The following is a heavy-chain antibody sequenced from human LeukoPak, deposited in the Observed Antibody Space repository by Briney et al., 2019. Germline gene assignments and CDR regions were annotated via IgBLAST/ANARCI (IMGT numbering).Heavy chain of an antibody. CDR2: INYSGST. CDR1: GGSFSGYY. D-gene: IGHD3-9*01. CDR3: ARDRLYYDILTGYSFFDY. V-gene: IGHV4-34*01. Sequence: ASETLSLTCAVYGGSFSGYYWSWIRQPPGKGLEWIGEINYSGSTNYNPSLKSRVTISVDTSKNQFSLKLSSVTAADTAVYYCARDRLYYDILTGYSFFDYWGQGTLVTVSS. J-gene: IGHJ4*02.